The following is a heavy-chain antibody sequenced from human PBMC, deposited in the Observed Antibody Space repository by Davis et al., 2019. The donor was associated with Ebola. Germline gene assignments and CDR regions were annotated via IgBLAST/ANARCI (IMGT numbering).Heavy chain of an antibody. J-gene: IGHJ6*04. V-gene: IGHV1-2*06. CDR3: ARAEPQVVPAAMSHYYYYYGMDV. D-gene: IGHD2-2*01. CDR1: GYTFTGYY. Sequence: AASVKVFCKASGYTFTGYYMHWVRQAPGQELEWMGRINPNSGGTNYAQKFQGRVTMTRDTSISTAYMELSRLRSDDTAVYYCARAEPQVVPAAMSHYYYYYGMDVWGKGTTVTVSS. CDR2: INPNSGGT.